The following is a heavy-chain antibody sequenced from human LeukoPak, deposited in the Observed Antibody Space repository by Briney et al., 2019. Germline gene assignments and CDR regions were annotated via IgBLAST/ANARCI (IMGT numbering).Heavy chain of an antibody. V-gene: IGHV3-23*01. CDR3: ARDGGAVIRGVSYY. CDR2: ISGSSSSA. J-gene: IGHJ4*02. Sequence: GGSLRLSCAASGFTFSSYAMSWVRQAPGKGLEWVSSISGSSSSAYYADSVKGRFTISRDYSKNTLYLQMNSLRAEDTAVYYCARDGGAVIRGVSYYWGQGTLVTVSS. CDR1: GFTFSSYA. D-gene: IGHD3-10*01.